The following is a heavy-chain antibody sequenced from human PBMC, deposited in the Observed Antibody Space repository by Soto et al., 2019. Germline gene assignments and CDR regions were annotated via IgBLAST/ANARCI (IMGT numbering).Heavy chain of an antibody. CDR2: ISYDGNKK. CDR3: ARSIAVAGLDY. CDR1: GFSLSTYS. D-gene: IGHD6-19*01. J-gene: IGHJ4*02. V-gene: IGHV3-30*01. Sequence: GGSLRLSCAASGFSLSTYSMHWVRQAPGKGLEWVAVISYDGNKKFYRDSVKGRFSISRDTSMHTVYLQMNSLSPEDTGVYYCARSIAVAGLDYWGQGTLVTVSS.